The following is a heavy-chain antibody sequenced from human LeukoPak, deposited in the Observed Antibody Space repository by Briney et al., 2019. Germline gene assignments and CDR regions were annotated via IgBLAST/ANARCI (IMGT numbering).Heavy chain of an antibody. D-gene: IGHD3-22*01. Sequence: SETLSLTLTCSGAAISSNNWSWIRQPPGKGPGLVGRIYTSGSTNYNPSLKSRVTMSVDTSKNQFFLKLSSVTAADTAVYYCARDTYYYDSSGSFDYWGQGTLVTVSS. V-gene: IGHV4-4*07. J-gene: IGHJ4*02. CDR3: ARDTYYYDSSGSFDY. CDR1: GAAISSNN. CDR2: IYTSGST.